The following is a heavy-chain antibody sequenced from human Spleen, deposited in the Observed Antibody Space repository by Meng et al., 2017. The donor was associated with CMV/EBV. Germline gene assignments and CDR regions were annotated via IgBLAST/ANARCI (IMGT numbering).Heavy chain of an antibody. J-gene: IGHJ6*02. V-gene: IGHV1-8*01. CDR3: ARDGESCSSTSCYTRSNYYYGMDV. D-gene: IGHD2-2*02. Sequence: ASVKVSCKASGYTFTSYDINWVRQATGQGLEWMGWMNPNSGNTGYAQKFQGRVTMTRNTSISTAYMELSSLRSEDTAVYYCARDGESCSSTSCYTRSNYYYGMDVWGQGTTVTVSS. CDR1: GYTFTSYD. CDR2: MNPNSGNT.